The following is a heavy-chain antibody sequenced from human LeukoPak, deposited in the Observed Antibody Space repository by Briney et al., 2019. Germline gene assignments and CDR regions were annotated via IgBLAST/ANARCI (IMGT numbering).Heavy chain of an antibody. CDR3: ARDLVSITGTEGDY. CDR2: IYYSGST. J-gene: IGHJ4*02. D-gene: IGHD1-20*01. Sequence: SETLSLTCTVSGGSISSYYWSWIRQPPGKGLEWIGYIYYSGSTYYNPSLKSRVTISVDTSKNQFSLKLSSVTAADTAVYYCARDLVSITGTEGDYWGQGTLVTVSS. V-gene: IGHV4-30-4*08. CDR1: GGSISSYY.